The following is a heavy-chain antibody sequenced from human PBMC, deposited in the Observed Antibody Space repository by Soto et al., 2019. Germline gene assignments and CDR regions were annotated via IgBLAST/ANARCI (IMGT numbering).Heavy chain of an antibody. Sequence: QVQLQESGPGLVKPSETLSLSCNVSGGSISSDDFFWSWVRQHPARGLEWIGYIYHSGTTYYNQSLQSRITISVDTSQYHFSIKWRAVTAADTAVYFCARDEDHGSGLSCGMDAWGKGTAVTFSA. CDR1: GGSISSDDFF. D-gene: IGHD3-10*01. J-gene: IGHJ6*04. V-gene: IGHV4-31*03. CDR2: IYHSGTT. CDR3: ARDEDHGSGLSCGMDA.